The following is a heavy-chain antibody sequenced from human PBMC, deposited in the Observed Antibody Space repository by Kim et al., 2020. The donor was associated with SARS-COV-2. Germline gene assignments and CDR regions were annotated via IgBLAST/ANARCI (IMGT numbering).Heavy chain of an antibody. CDR3: ARADIVVVPAASRRRYGMDV. Sequence: SETLSLTCAVYGGSFSGYYWSWIRQPPGKGLEWIGEINHSGSTNYNPSLKSRVTISVDTSKNQFSLKLSSVTAADTAVYYCARADIVVVPAASRRRYGMDVWGQGTTVTVSS. J-gene: IGHJ6*02. D-gene: IGHD2-2*01. CDR1: GGSFSGYY. CDR2: INHSGST. V-gene: IGHV4-34*01.